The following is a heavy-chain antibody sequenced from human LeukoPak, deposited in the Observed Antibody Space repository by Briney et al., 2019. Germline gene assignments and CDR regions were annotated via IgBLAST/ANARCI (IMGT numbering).Heavy chain of an antibody. Sequence: GASAKVSCKASGGTFSSYAISWVRQAPGQGLEWMGGIIPIFGTANYAQKFQGRVTITADKSTSTAYMELSSLRSEDTAVYYCARGRYTVTNYYYYGMDVWGKGTTVTVSS. J-gene: IGHJ6*04. CDR1: GGTFSSYA. V-gene: IGHV1-69*06. CDR2: IIPIFGTA. CDR3: ARGRYTVTNYYYYGMDV. D-gene: IGHD4-17*01.